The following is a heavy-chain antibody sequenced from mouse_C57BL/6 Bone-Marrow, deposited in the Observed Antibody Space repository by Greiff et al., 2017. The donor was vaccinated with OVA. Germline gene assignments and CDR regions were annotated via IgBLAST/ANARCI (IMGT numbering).Heavy chain of an antibody. CDR3: ARHYYGSSYGWFAY. V-gene: IGHV4-1*01. Sequence: EVKLVESGGGLVQPGGSLKLSCAASGIDFSRYWMSWVRRAPGKGLEWIGEINPDSSTINYAPSLKDKFIISRDNAKNTLYLQMSKVRSEDTALYYCARHYYGSSYGWFAYWGQGTLVTVSA. J-gene: IGHJ3*01. CDR1: GIDFSRYW. CDR2: INPDSSTI. D-gene: IGHD1-1*01.